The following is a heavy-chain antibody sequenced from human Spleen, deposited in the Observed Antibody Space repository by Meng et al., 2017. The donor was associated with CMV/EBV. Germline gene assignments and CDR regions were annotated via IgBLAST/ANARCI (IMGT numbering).Heavy chain of an antibody. J-gene: IGHJ4*02. CDR3: ARGGVGGNSSPDY. V-gene: IGHV1-18*01. CDR2: INTSNGHT. D-gene: IGHD4-23*01. Sequence: KTSGYTFTNYAIIWVRQAPGQGLEWMGWINTSNGHTKYAQKFQGRVNMTTDTSASTSYMELRSLSSDDTAVYYCARGGVGGNSSPDYWGQGTLVTVSS. CDR1: GYTFTNYA.